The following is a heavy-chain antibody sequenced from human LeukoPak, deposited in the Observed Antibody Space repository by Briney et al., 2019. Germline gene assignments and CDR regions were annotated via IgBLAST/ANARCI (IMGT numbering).Heavy chain of an antibody. CDR1: GFTFSSYS. Sequence: GGSLRLSCAASGFTFSSYSMNWVRQAPGKGLEWVSSISSSSSYIYYADSVKGRFTISRDNAKNSLYLQMNSLRAEDTAVYYCAREGSDCSGGSCYSGYYGMDVWGQGTTVTVSS. CDR3: AREGSDCSGGSCYSGYYGMDV. J-gene: IGHJ6*02. CDR2: ISSSSSYI. D-gene: IGHD2-15*01. V-gene: IGHV3-21*01.